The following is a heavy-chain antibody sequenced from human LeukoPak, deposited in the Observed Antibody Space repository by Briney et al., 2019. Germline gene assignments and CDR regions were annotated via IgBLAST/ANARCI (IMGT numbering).Heavy chain of an antibody. J-gene: IGHJ5*02. D-gene: IGHD6-6*01. CDR3: ARGRPAIIAARHGRWFDP. CDR1: GYTFTSYD. Sequence: ASVKVSCKASGYTFTSYDINWVRQATGQGLEWMGWMNPNSGNTGYAQKFQGRVTITRNTSISTAYMELSSLRSEDTAVYYCARGRPAIIAARHGRWFDPWGQGTLVTVSS. CDR2: MNPNSGNT. V-gene: IGHV1-8*03.